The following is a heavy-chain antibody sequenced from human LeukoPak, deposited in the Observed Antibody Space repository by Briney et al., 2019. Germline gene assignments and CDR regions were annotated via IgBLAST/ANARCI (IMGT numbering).Heavy chain of an antibody. D-gene: IGHD5-18*01. Sequence: KPSETLSLTCTVSGGSISSYYWSWIRQPPGKGLEWIGYIYYSGSTNYNPSLKSRVTISVDTSKNQFSLKLSSVTAADTAAYYCARGVRRYSYGWVDYWGQGTLVTVSS. CDR1: GGSISSYY. CDR2: IYYSGST. V-gene: IGHV4-59*01. CDR3: ARGVRRYSYGWVDY. J-gene: IGHJ4*02.